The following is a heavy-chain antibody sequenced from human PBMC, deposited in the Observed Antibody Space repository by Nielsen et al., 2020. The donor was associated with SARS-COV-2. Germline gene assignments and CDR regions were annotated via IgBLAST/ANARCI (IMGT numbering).Heavy chain of an antibody. D-gene: IGHD2-2*01. Sequence: ASVKVSCKASDNTFTTINWVRQAPGQGLEWMGRISGNNGNVKYAQKLQDRVTMTTDTSTSTVYMELRRLRSDDTAVYYCARVASGVVPGPLGIGMWYSYYYMDVWGKGTTVTVSS. V-gene: IGHV1-18*01. CDR1: DNTFTT. J-gene: IGHJ6*03. CDR3: ARVASGVVPGPLGIGMWYSYYYMDV. CDR2: ISGNNGNV.